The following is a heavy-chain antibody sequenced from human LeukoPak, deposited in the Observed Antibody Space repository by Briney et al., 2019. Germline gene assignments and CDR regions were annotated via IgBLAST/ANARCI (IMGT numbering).Heavy chain of an antibody. D-gene: IGHD3-10*01. J-gene: IGHJ4*02. CDR2: ISGSGGST. CDR3: AKDQSPRVVTMVRGVIITPFDY. Sequence: GSLRLSCAASGFTFSSYAMSWVRQAPGKGLEWVSAISGSGGSTYYADSVKGRFTISRDNSKNTLYLQMNSLRAEDTAVYYCAKDQSPRVVTMVRGVIITPFDYWDQGTLVTVSS. V-gene: IGHV3-23*01. CDR1: GFTFSSYA.